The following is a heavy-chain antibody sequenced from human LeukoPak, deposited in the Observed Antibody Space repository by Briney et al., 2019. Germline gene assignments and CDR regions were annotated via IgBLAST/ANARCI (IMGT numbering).Heavy chain of an antibody. V-gene: IGHV3-7*04. Sequence: PGGSLRLSCAASGFTFSIYWMSWVRQAPGKGLEWVANIKPDGSEEYYVDSVKGRFTISRDNVKNSLYLQMNSLRAEDTAVYYCARGASSWYEDYWGPGTLVTVSS. CDR2: IKPDGSEE. CDR3: ARGASSWYEDY. CDR1: GFTFSIYW. D-gene: IGHD6-13*01. J-gene: IGHJ4*02.